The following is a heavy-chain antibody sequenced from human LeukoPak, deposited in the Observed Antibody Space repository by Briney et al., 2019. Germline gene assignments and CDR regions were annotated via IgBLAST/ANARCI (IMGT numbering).Heavy chain of an antibody. Sequence: SETLSLTCTVSGGSISSYYWSWIRQPPGKGLEWIGYIYYSGSTNYNPSLKSRVTISVDMSKKQFSLRLSSVTAASTAVYYCASVXTXMVTIDYWGQGTLVTVSS. CDR3: ASVXTXMVTIDY. V-gene: IGHV4-59*08. CDR2: IYYSGST. J-gene: IGHJ4*02. D-gene: IGHD5-18*01. CDR1: GGSISSYY.